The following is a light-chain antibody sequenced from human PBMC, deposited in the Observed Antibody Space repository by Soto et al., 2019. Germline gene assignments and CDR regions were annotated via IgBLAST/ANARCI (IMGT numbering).Light chain of an antibody. Sequence: EVVLTQSPVTLSLSPGERATLSCRASQSFRGLLAWYEQQPGQAPSLLIYDAYNRATGIPPRFSGSGSGTDVTLTISSIEPEDSAVYYCQQRHRWPITFGQGTRLEIK. CDR2: DAY. J-gene: IGKJ5*01. CDR1: QSFRGL. V-gene: IGKV3-11*01. CDR3: QQRHRWPIT.